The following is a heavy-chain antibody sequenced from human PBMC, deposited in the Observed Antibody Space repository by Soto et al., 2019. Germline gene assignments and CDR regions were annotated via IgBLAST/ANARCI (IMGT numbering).Heavy chain of an antibody. Sequence: GGSLRLSCAASGFTFSSYWMSWVRQAPGKGLEWVANIKQEGSEKYYVESVKGRFTISRDNAKNSLYLQMNSLRAEDTVVYYCAREGPIYCSGGSCYEDYWGQGTLVTVSS. CDR2: IKQEGSEK. J-gene: IGHJ4*02. CDR3: AREGPIYCSGGSCYEDY. V-gene: IGHV3-7*01. D-gene: IGHD2-15*01. CDR1: GFTFSSYW.